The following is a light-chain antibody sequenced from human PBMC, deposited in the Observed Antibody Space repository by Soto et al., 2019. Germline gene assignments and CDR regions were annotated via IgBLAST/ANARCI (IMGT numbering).Light chain of an antibody. CDR3: QQYGSSPLT. J-gene: IGKJ4*01. Sequence: EIVLTQSPGTLSLSPGEGDTLSCRASQSVSSNSLAWYQQKPGQAPRLLIYGASTRATGIQDRSSGSGSGTDFTLTINRLEPEDLAVYYCQQYGSSPLTVGGGTKVEIK. CDR1: QSVSSNS. V-gene: IGKV3-20*01. CDR2: GAS.